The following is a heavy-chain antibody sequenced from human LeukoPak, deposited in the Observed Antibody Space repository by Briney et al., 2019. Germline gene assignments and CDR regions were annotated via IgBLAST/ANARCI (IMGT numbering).Heavy chain of an antibody. Sequence: PGGSLRLSCAASGFTVSSNYMSWIRQPAGKGLEWIERIYTSGSTNYNPSLKSRVTMSVDTSKNQFSLKLSSVTAADTAVYYCARGIGWNYDLGYYYGMDVWGQGTTVTVSS. CDR3: ARGIGWNYDLGYYYGMDV. CDR2: IYTSGST. CDR1: GFTVSSNY. V-gene: IGHV4-4*07. J-gene: IGHJ6*02. D-gene: IGHD1-7*01.